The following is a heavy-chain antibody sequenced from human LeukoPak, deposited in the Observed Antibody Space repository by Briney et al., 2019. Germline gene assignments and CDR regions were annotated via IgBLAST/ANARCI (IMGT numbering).Heavy chain of an antibody. J-gene: IGHJ3*02. Sequence: SETLSLTCAVYGGSFSGYYWSWIRQPPGKGLEWIGEINHSGSTNYNPSLKSRVTISVDTSENQFSLKLSSVTAADTAVYYCARGRPLRAFDIWGQGTMVTVSS. V-gene: IGHV4-34*01. CDR3: ARGRPLRAFDI. CDR2: INHSGST. CDR1: GGSFSGYY.